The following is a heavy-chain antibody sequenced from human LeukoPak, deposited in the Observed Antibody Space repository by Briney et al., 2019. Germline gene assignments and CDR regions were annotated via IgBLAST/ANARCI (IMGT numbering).Heavy chain of an antibody. Sequence: PGRSLRLSCAASGFTLSTYGMHWVRQAPGRGLEWVAVISYDGSNKYYADSVKGRFTISRDNSKNTLYLQMNSLGAEDTAVYYCAKVFFSGSYYAASDYWGQGTLVTVSS. V-gene: IGHV3-30*18. J-gene: IGHJ4*02. CDR1: GFTLSTYG. CDR3: AKVFFSGSYYAASDY. CDR2: ISYDGSNK. D-gene: IGHD1-26*01.